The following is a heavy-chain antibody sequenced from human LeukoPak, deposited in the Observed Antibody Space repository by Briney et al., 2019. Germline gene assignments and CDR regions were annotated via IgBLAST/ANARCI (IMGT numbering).Heavy chain of an antibody. Sequence: SGGSLRLSCAASGFTFSSYAMHWVRQAPGKGLVWVSRINLDGSDTNYADSVKGRFTISRDNAKNTLYLQMNSLRVEDTAVYYCVRVSYGSGSYSPPFDYWGQGTLVTVSS. CDR2: INLDGSDT. J-gene: IGHJ4*02. CDR1: GFTFSSYA. V-gene: IGHV3-74*01. CDR3: VRVSYGSGSYSPPFDY. D-gene: IGHD3-10*01.